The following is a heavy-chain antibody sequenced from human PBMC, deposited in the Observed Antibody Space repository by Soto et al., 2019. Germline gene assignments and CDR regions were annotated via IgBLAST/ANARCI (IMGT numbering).Heavy chain of an antibody. CDR2: INPATGAA. CDR1: GYPVTAYY. D-gene: IGHD3-3*01. J-gene: IGHJ3*02. Sequence: QLHLVQSGAVVKKPGASVTVSCSASGYPVTAYYMHWVRQAPGRGLEWMGGINPATGAAKYTQTFQGRVTMTRDTSKSKVYTELCGHTSEDTAVFDCARGGGVGVAGSASFDMCGQGTLATVSS. V-gene: IGHV1-2*02. CDR3: ARGGGVGVAGSASFDM.